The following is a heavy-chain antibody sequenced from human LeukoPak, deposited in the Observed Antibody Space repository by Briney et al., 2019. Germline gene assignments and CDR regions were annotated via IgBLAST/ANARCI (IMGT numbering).Heavy chain of an antibody. V-gene: IGHV3-21*01. CDR2: ITSSSSYT. CDR1: GITFSNYN. CDR3: AKGGGYEAQYYYYYLDV. J-gene: IGHJ6*03. Sequence: PGGSLRLSCAAPGITFSNYNMNWVRQAPGKGLEWISSITSSSSYTFYADSVKGRFTTSRDNAKKSLYLQMKSLGAEDTAVYYCAKGGGYEAQYYYYYLDVWGKGTTVTISS. D-gene: IGHD5-12*01.